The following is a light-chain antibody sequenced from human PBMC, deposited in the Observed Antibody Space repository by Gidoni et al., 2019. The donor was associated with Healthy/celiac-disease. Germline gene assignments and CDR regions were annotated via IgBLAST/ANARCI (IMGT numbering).Light chain of an antibody. V-gene: IGKV1-39*01. CDR1: QSISSY. J-gene: IGKJ4*01. CDR3: QQSYSTLLT. Sequence: DIQMTQSPSSLSASVGDRVTITCRASQSISSYLNWYQQKPGKAPKLLIYAASSLQSGVPPRFSGSGSGTDFTLTISSLQPEDFATYYCQQSYSTLLTFXGXTKVEIK. CDR2: AAS.